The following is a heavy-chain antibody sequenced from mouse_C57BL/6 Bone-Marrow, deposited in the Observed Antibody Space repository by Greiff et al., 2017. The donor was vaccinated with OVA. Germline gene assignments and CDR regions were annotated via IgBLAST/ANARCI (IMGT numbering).Heavy chain of an antibody. Sequence: EVQLVESGGDLVKPGGSLKLSCAASGFTFSSYGMSWVRQTPDKRLEWVATISSGGSYTYYPDSVKGRFTISRDNAKNTLYLQMSSLKSEDTAMYYCASLYYGSSSYYFDYWGQGTTLTVSS. CDR2: ISSGGSYT. CDR3: ASLYYGSSSYYFDY. CDR1: GFTFSSYG. V-gene: IGHV5-6*01. D-gene: IGHD1-1*01. J-gene: IGHJ2*01.